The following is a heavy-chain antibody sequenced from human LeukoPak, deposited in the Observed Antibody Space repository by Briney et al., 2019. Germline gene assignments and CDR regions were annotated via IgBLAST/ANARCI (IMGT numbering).Heavy chain of an antibody. V-gene: IGHV3-30*14. D-gene: IGHD5-18*01. CDR3: ARDPGYNYGFDY. CDR2: ISYDGSNE. J-gene: IGHJ4*02. CDR1: GFTFSSYV. Sequence: GGSLRLSCAASGFTFSSYVMHWVRQAPGKGLEWVAIISYDGSNEHYADSVKGRFTISRDNSKNSLYLQMNSLRAEDTAVYYCARDPGYNYGFDYWGQGTLVTVSS.